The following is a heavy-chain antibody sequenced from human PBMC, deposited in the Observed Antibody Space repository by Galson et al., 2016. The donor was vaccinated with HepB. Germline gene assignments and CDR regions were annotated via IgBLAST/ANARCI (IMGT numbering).Heavy chain of an antibody. CDR3: ATQLDF. J-gene: IGHJ4*02. V-gene: IGHV3-7*01. CDR2: INQDGSVK. Sequence: SLRLSCAASGFIFTTYWMDWVRQAPGKGREWVANINQDGSVKYYVDSVRGRFTVSRDNSKNSLYLQMNSLRVEDTAVYYCATQLDFWGQGTLVTVSS. CDR1: GFIFTTYW.